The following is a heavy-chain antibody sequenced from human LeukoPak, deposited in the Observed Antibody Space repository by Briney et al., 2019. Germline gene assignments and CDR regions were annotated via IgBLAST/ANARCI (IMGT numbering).Heavy chain of an antibody. CDR1: GYTFTSYA. J-gene: IGHJ3*02. D-gene: IGHD2-2*01. V-gene: IGHV7-4-1*02. Sequence: ASVKVSCKASGYTFTSYAMNWVRQAPGQGLEWMGWINTNTGNPTYAQGFTGRFVFSLDTSVSTAYLQISSLKAEDTAVYYCASPEDIVVVPAAMYAFDIWGQGTMVTVSS. CDR3: ASPEDIVVVPAAMYAFDI. CDR2: INTNTGNP.